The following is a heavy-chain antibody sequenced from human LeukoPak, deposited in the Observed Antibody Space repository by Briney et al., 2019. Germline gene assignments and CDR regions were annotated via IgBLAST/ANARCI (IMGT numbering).Heavy chain of an antibody. D-gene: IGHD2-15*01. J-gene: IGHJ2*01. CDR2: IYYSGST. CDR1: GGSISSYY. Sequence: SETLSLTCTVSGGSISSYYWSWIRQPPGKGLEWIGYIYYSGSTNYNPSLKSRVTISVDTSKNQFSLKLSSVTAAGTAVYYCASGGYCSGGSCFNWYFDLWGRGTLVTVSS. CDR3: ASGGYCSGGSCFNWYFDL. V-gene: IGHV4-59*01.